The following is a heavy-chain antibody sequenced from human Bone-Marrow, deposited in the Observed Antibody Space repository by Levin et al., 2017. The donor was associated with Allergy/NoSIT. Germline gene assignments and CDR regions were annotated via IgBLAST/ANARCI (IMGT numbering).Heavy chain of an antibody. V-gene: IGHV3-11*01. CDR1: TLTFSDYY. D-gene: IGHD6-13*01. CDR3: ARENWYRFDS. CDR2: ISKRGTI. J-gene: IGHJ4*02. Sequence: GESLKISCAASTLTFSDYYMSWIRQTPGKGLEWISYISKRGTIYYADSVKGRFTISRDNAKNSLYLQMNSLRVEDTAVYYCARENWYRFDSWGQGTLVSVSS.